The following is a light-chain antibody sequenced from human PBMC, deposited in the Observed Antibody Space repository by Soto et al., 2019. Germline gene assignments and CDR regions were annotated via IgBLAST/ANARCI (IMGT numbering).Light chain of an antibody. J-gene: IGKJ1*01. CDR1: QSVGSD. Sequence: EIVMTQSPDTLSVSPGERAALSCRTSQSVGSDLAWYQHKPGQAPRLLIYGASTRATGIPVRFSGSGSGTEFTLTISSLQSEDFAVYYCQQRSNWPPKFGQGTKVDIK. V-gene: IGKV3D-15*01. CDR3: QQRSNWPPK. CDR2: GAS.